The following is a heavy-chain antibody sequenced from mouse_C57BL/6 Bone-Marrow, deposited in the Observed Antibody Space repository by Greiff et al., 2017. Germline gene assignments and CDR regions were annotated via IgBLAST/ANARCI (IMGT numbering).Heavy chain of an antibody. J-gene: IGHJ3*01. CDR2: INPSTGGT. Sequence: VQLQQSGPELVKPGASVKISCKASGYTFTGYYMNWVKQSPEKSLEWIGEINPSTGGTTYNQKFKAKATLTVDKSSSTAYMQLQILTSEDSAVYFCSSPCGGSYGGFAYWGQGTLLTVSA. D-gene: IGHD1-1*02. V-gene: IGHV1-42*01. CDR1: GYTFTGYY. CDR3: SSPCGGSYGGFAY.